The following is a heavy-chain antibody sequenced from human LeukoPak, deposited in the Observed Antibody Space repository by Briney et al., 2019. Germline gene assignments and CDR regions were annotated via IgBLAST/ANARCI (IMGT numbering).Heavy chain of an antibody. D-gene: IGHD3-3*01. CDR2: IKQAGSEK. CDR1: GFTFSSYW. J-gene: IGHJ3*02. CDR3: ARGYYDFWSGLVAFDI. Sequence: PGGSLRLSCAASGFTFSSYWMSWVRQAPGTGLEWVANIKQAGSEKYYVDSVKGRFTISRDNAKNSLYLQMNSLRAEDTAVYYCARGYYDFWSGLVAFDIWGQGTMVTVSS. V-gene: IGHV3-7*04.